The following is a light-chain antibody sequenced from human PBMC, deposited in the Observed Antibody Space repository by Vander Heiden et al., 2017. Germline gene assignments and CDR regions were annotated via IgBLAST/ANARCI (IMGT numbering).Light chain of an antibody. V-gene: IGLV2-14*01. CDR2: EVS. J-gene: IGLJ2*01. Sequence: QSALTQPASVSGSPGPSITISCTGTSSDVGGYNYVSWYQQHPGKAPKLMIYEVSNRPSGVSNRFSGSKSGNTASLTISGLQAEDEADYYCSAYTRSSTLVFGGGTKLTVL. CDR1: SSDVGGYNY. CDR3: SAYTRSSTLV.